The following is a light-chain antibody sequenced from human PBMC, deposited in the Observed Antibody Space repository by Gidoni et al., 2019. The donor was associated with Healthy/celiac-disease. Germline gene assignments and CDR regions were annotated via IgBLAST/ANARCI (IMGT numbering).Light chain of an antibody. J-gene: IGKJ2*01. CDR1: QSVLYSSNNKNY. CDR3: QQYYSTPGYT. Sequence: DIVITHSPDSLAVSLGERATINCKSSQSVLYSSNNKNYLAWYQQKPGQPPKLLIYWASTRESGVPDRFSGSGSGTDFTLTISSLQAEDVAVYYCQQYYSTPGYTFGQGTKLEIK. CDR2: WAS. V-gene: IGKV4-1*01.